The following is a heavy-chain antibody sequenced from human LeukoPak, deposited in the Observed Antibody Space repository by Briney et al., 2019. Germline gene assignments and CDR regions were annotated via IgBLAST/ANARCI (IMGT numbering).Heavy chain of an antibody. V-gene: IGHV4-34*01. CDR3: ARYPDCSSTTCSSFDI. CDR2: INHSGSA. Sequence: PSETLSLTCAVYGGSFSGYFWSWIRQPPGKGLEWIGEINHSGSANYNPSLKSRVTISVDTSKNQFSLKLSSVTAADTAVYFCARYPDCSSTTCSSFDIWGQGTMVTVSS. CDR1: GGSFSGYF. J-gene: IGHJ3*02. D-gene: IGHD2-2*01.